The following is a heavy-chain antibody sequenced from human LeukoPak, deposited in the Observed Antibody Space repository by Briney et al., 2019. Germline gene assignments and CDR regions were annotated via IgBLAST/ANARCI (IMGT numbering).Heavy chain of an antibody. D-gene: IGHD2-15*01. V-gene: IGHV4-34*01. Sequence: PSETLSLTCAVYGGSFSGYYWSWIRQPPGKGLGWIGEINHSGSTNYNPSLKSRVTISVDTSKNQFSLKLSSVTAADTAVYYCARVWGRYCSGGSCYGFRWFDPWGQGTLVTVSS. CDR2: INHSGST. CDR3: ARVWGRYCSGGSCYGFRWFDP. CDR1: GGSFSGYY. J-gene: IGHJ5*02.